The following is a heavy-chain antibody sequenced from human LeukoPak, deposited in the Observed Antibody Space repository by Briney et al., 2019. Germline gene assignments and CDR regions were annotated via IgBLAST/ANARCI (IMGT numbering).Heavy chain of an antibody. CDR2: ISSSSSYI. CDR3: ARVGTSENFDY. CDR1: GFTFSSYS. Sequence: GGSLRLSCAASGFTFSSYSMNWVRQAPGKGLEWVSSISSSSSYIYYADSVKGRFTISRDDAKNSLYLQMNSLRAEDTAVYYCARVGTSENFDYWGQGTLVTVSS. J-gene: IGHJ4*02. D-gene: IGHD2-2*01. V-gene: IGHV3-21*01.